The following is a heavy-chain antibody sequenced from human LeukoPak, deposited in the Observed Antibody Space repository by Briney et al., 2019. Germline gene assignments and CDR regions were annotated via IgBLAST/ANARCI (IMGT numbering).Heavy chain of an antibody. D-gene: IGHD6-13*01. V-gene: IGHV4-59*08. CDR3: ARRRGWKQQLVYFDY. J-gene: IGHJ4*02. CDR2: LFHSGTR. Sequence: PSETLSLTCTVSGGSITSYYWSWLRQPPGKGLEWLGYLFHSGTRRYNPSLKSRVTISADTTKNQIFLTLNSTTAADTAVYYCARRRGWKQQLVYFDYWGQGTLATVSS. CDR1: GGSITSYY.